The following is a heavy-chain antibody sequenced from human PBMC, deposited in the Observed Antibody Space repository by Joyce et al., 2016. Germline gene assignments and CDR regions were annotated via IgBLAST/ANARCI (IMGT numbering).Heavy chain of an antibody. CDR1: GGAFGSYT. Sequence: QVQLVQSGTEVKKPGSSVQVSCKASGGAFGSYTITWLRQAPGQGPEWMGGITPIVGTVKYAQEFQDRVKITADESTDTAYVELSRLRSEDTAVYYCARGHDWYAAWGQGSLVTVSS. CDR2: ITPIVGTV. V-gene: IGHV1-69*12. D-gene: IGHD3-9*01. J-gene: IGHJ5*02. CDR3: ARGHDWYAA.